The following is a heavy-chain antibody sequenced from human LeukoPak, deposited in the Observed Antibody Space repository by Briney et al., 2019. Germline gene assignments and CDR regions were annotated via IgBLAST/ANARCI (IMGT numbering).Heavy chain of an antibody. Sequence: SETLSLTCTVSGYSISSGYYWGWIRQPPGKGLEWIGSIYHSGSTYYNPSLKSRVTISVDTSKNQFSLKLSSVTAADTAVYYCARGHPRTGGGENWFDPWGQGTLVTVSS. D-gene: IGHD1-14*01. CDR2: IYHSGST. J-gene: IGHJ5*02. CDR1: GYSISSGYY. V-gene: IGHV4-38-2*02. CDR3: ARGHPRTGGGENWFDP.